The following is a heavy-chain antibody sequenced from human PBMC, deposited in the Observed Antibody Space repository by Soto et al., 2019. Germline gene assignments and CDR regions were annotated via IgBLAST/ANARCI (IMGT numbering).Heavy chain of an antibody. CDR1: GYRFTSYW. CDR2: IFPSDSDT. Sequence: GQSLKISCRTSGYRFTSYWIAWVRQMPGKGLEWMGVIFPSDSDTRYSPSFQGQVTISADRSTSTVFLQWASLKASDTAVYFCARKDKSGYFNWFDPWGQGTLVTV. V-gene: IGHV5-51*01. CDR3: ARKDKSGYFNWFDP. J-gene: IGHJ5*02. D-gene: IGHD3-22*01.